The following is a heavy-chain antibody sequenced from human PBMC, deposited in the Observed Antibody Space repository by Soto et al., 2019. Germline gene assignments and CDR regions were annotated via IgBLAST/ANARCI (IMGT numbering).Heavy chain of an antibody. Sequence: SETLSLTCAVSGGSISSGGYSWSWIRQPPGKGLEWIGYIYHSGSTYYNPSLKSRVTISVDRSKNQFSLKLSSVTAADTAVYYCARSTGVFDYWGQGTLVTVSS. CDR2: IYHSGST. CDR1: GGSISSGGYS. D-gene: IGHD3-10*01. CDR3: ARSTGVFDY. V-gene: IGHV4-30-2*01. J-gene: IGHJ4*02.